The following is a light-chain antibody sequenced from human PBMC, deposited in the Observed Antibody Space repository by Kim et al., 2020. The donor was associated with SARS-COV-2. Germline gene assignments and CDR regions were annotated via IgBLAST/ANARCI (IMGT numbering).Light chain of an antibody. CDR1: SSDVGGYNY. CDR3: CSYAGSYTFV. Sequence: GQSVTLSCTGTSSDVGGYNYVSWYQQHPGKAPKFMIYDVTKRPSGVPDRFSGSKSGNTASLTISGLQTEDEADYYCCSYAGSYTFVFGGGTQLTVL. CDR2: DVT. V-gene: IGLV2-11*01. J-gene: IGLJ3*02.